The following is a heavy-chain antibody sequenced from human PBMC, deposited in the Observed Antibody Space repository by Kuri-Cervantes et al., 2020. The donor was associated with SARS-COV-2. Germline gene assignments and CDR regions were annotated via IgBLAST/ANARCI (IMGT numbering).Heavy chain of an antibody. D-gene: IGHD2-15*01. CDR2: INHSGST. Sequence: SQTLSLTCAVYGGSFSGYKWNWIHQSPGKGLEWIGEINHSGSTNYNPSLKSRVTISVDTSKNQFSLKLSSVTAADTAVYFCARGQGVAVPVALLVFLGYYMDVWGKGTTVTVSS. V-gene: IGHV4-34*01. CDR1: GGSFSGYK. CDR3: ARGQGVAVPVALLVFLGYYMDV. J-gene: IGHJ6*03.